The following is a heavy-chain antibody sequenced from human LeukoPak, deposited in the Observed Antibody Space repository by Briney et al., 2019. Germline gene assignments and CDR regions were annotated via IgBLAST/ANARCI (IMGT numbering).Heavy chain of an antibody. CDR3: ARHFYPYYYDSSGYYWFHNAFDI. D-gene: IGHD3-22*01. J-gene: IGHJ3*02. V-gene: IGHV4-59*08. CDR2: IYYSGST. CDR1: GGPISSYY. Sequence: SETLSLTCTVSGGPISSYYWSWIRQPPGKGLECIGYIYYSGSTNYNPSLKSRVTISVDTSKNQFSLKLSSVTAADTAVYYCARHFYPYYYDSSGYYWFHNAFDIWGQGTMVTVSS.